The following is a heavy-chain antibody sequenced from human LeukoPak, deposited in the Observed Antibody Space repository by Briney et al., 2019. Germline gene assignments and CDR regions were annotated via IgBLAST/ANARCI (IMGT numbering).Heavy chain of an antibody. CDR3: VSSSWAFDF. J-gene: IGHJ4*02. V-gene: IGHV4-39*01. CDR1: SGSISSSPYY. Sequence: SETLSLTCIVSSGSISSSPYYWGWVRQPPGTGLEWIGSIYHSGRTYYNPSLKSRVTISVDTSKNQFSLRVTSVTAADTAVYYCVSSSWAFDFWGQGTLASVSS. CDR2: IYHSGRT. D-gene: IGHD6-13*01.